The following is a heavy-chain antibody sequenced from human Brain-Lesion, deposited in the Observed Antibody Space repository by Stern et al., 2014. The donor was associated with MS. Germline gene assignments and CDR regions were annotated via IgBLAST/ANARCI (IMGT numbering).Heavy chain of an antibody. D-gene: IGHD2-2*01. CDR3: ARVDCSGTNCFYYYYGMDV. CDR2: ISVGTDYI. CDR1: GFTFNSYS. J-gene: IGHJ6*02. Sequence: EMQLVESGGGLVKPGGSLRLSCEASGFTFNSYSMNWVRQAPGKGLEWVSSISVGTDYIYYADSEKGRFTISRDNAKNSLFLQMNTLRAEDTGVYYCARVDCSGTNCFYYYYGMDVWGQGTTVTVSS. V-gene: IGHV3-21*01.